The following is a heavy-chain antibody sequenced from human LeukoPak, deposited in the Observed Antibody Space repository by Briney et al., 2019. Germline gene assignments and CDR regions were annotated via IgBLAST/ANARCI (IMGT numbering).Heavy chain of an antibody. CDR3: ARVRDGSVRGGFDM. V-gene: IGHV3-30-3*01. D-gene: IGHD3-10*01. J-gene: IGHJ3*02. Sequence: ISYDGTNKYYGDFVQGRFTTSKDRPQNTLFLQMNSLTTDDTAMYYCARVRDGSVRGGFDMWGQGTLVSVSS. CDR2: ISYDGTNK.